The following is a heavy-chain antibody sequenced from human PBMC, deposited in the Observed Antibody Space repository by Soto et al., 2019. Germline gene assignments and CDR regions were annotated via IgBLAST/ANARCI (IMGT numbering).Heavy chain of an antibody. CDR1: GDSVSSKSAA. CDR3: ARTIGWLDP. J-gene: IGHJ5*02. CDR2: TYYRSKWYK. V-gene: IGHV6-1*01. Sequence: LSQTLSLTCAISGDSVSSKSAAWNWIRQSPSRGLEWLGRTYYRSKWYKEYAPSVKSRITINPDTSKNQFSLQLNSVSPEDTAVYYCARTIGWLDPWGQGTLVTVSS. D-gene: IGHD1-26*01.